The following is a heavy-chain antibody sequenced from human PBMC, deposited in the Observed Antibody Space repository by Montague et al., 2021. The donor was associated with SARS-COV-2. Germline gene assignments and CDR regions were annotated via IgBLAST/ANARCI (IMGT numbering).Heavy chain of an antibody. CDR2: ISYDGSNK. D-gene: IGHD3-10*01. CDR1: GFTFSSYA. Sequence: SLRLSCAASGFTFSSYALRWVRQAPGKGLEWVAVISYDGSNKYYVDSVKGRFTISRDNSKNTLYLQMNSLRAEDTAVYYCARDRPYYYGSGIPGYYGMDDWGQGTTVTVSS. V-gene: IGHV3-30*04. CDR3: ARDRPYYYGSGIPGYYGMDD. J-gene: IGHJ6*02.